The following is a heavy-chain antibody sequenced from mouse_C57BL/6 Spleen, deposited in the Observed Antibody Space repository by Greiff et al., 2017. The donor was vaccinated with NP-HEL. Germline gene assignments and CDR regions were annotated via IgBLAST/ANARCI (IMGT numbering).Heavy chain of an antibody. V-gene: IGHV1-54*01. J-gene: IGHJ4*01. CDR2: INPGSGGT. CDR1: GYAFTNYL. D-gene: IGHD2-5*01. CDR3: ARSNGAMDY. Sequence: LVESGAELVRPGTSVKVSCKASGYAFTNYLIEWVKQRPGQGLEWIGVINPGSGGTNYNEKFKSKATLTVDKSSSTAYMQLSSLTSEDSAVYYCARSNGAMDYWGQGTSVTVSS.